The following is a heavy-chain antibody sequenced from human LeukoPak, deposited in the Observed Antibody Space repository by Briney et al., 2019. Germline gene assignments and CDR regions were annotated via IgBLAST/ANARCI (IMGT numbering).Heavy chain of an antibody. J-gene: IGHJ4*02. CDR3: ARGPIAAAGIVRGFDY. CDR2: INHSGST. V-gene: IGHV4-34*01. Sequence: PSETLCLTCAVYGGSFSGYYWSWIRQPPGKGLEWIGEINHSGSTNYNPSLKSRVSISVDTSKNQFSLKQSSVTAADTAVYYCARGPIAAAGIVRGFDYWGQGTLVTVSS. D-gene: IGHD6-13*01. CDR1: GGSFSGYY.